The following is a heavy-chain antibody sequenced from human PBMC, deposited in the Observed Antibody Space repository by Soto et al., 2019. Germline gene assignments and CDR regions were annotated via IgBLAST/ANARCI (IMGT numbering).Heavy chain of an antibody. V-gene: IGHV3-23*01. D-gene: IGHD2-15*01. CDR3: AKGSVDCSGGSCYYPADTLGIFDY. J-gene: IGHJ4*02. Sequence: PGGSLRLSCAASGFTFSSYAMSWVRQAPGKGLEWVSAISGSGGSTYYADSVKGRFTISRDNSKNTLYLQMNSLRAEDTAVYYCAKGSVDCSGGSCYYPADTLGIFDYWGQGTLVTVSS. CDR1: GFTFSSYA. CDR2: ISGSGGST.